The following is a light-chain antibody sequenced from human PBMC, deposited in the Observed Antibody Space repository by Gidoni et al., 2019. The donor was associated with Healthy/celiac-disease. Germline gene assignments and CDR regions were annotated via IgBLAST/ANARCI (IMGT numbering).Light chain of an antibody. CDR1: QSISSY. J-gene: IGKJ1*01. CDR3: QQSYSTPWT. Sequence: DIHMTQSPSSLSASLGDRVTITCRASQSISSYLNWYQQKPGKAPKLLIYAASSLQSGGPSRFSGSGSGTDFTLTISSLQPEDFATYYCQQSYSTPWTFGQGTKVEIK. CDR2: AAS. V-gene: IGKV1-39*01.